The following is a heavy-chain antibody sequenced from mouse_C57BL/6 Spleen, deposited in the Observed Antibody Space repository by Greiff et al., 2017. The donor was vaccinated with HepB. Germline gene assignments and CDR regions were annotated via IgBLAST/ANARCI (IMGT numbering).Heavy chain of an antibody. CDR1: GFTFSDYY. J-gene: IGHJ2*01. V-gene: IGHV5-16*01. CDR3: ARVRGRLYYFDY. CDR2: INYDGSST. Sequence: DVKLVESEGGLVQPGSSMKLSCTASGFTFSDYYMAWVRQVPEKGLEWVANINYDGSSTYYLDSLKSRFIISRDNAKNILYLQMSSLKSEDTATYYCARVRGRLYYFDYWGQGTTLTVSS.